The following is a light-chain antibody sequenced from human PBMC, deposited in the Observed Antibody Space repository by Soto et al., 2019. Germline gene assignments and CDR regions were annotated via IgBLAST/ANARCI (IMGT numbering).Light chain of an antibody. CDR3: QQSYTTTRT. CDR2: GAS. Sequence: QMTQSPSSLSASVGARVTITCRASQSIRTSLYWYQQKPGKAPRLLIYGASTLQSGVPSRYSVSGCVRDFTLPVNNLQPEDFASYHCQQSYTTTRTCGRVLKVEV. V-gene: IGKV1-39*01. CDR1: QSIRTS. J-gene: IGKJ1*01.